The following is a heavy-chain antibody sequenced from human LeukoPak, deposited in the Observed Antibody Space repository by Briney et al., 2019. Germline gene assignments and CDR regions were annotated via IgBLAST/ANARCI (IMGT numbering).Heavy chain of an antibody. D-gene: IGHD6-6*01. J-gene: IGHJ4*02. CDR2: ISSSSSYI. CDR1: GFTFSSYS. Sequence: GGSLRLSCVASGFTFSSYSMNWVRQAPGKGLEWVSSISSSSSYIYYADSVKGRFTISRDNAKNSLYLQMNSLRAEDTAVYYCAREESSSSGYYFDYWGQGTLVTVSS. V-gene: IGHV3-21*01. CDR3: AREESSSSGYYFDY.